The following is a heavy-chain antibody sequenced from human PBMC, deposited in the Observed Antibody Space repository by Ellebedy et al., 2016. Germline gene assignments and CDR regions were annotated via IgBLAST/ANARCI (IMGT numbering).Heavy chain of an antibody. J-gene: IGHJ3*01. CDR1: GVPVRSLGHY. V-gene: IGHV4-31*03. CDR2: ISSSGNT. CDR3: ARAGEYGSGPTDAFDV. Sequence: SETLSLTXTASGVPVRSLGHYWNWIRQHPGKGLEWVGFISSSGNTDYNPSLKSRISTSLHTSKSQFSLIQSSVTDADTAVYYCARAGEYGSGPTDAFDVWGQGTMVSVSS. D-gene: IGHD3-10*01.